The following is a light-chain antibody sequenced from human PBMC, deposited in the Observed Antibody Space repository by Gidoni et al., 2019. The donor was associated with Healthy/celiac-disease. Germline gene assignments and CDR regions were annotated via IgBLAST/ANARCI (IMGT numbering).Light chain of an antibody. V-gene: IGKV1-5*03. Sequence: IQMTQSPSTLSASVGDRVTITCRPSQSISSWLAWYQQKPGKAPKLLIYKASSLESGVPSRCSGSGSGTEFTLTISSLQPDDFATYYCQQYNSYPLTFXGXTKVEIK. CDR1: QSISSW. CDR3: QQYNSYPLT. J-gene: IGKJ4*01. CDR2: KAS.